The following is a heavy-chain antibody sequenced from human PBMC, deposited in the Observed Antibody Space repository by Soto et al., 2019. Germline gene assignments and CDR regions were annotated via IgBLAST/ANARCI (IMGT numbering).Heavy chain of an antibody. J-gene: IGHJ4*02. Sequence: QEQLVESGGGVVQPGTSLRLSCAVPGGIFHGYGMHWVRQAPGKGLEWVAIIRFDGSNEEYADSVKGRFTXXXXXSKXXXXXXXXXXXXXXXXXXYCARDGIGGTVFRGYLDYWGRGTVVTVXX. CDR3: ARDGIGGTVFRGYLDY. CDR1: GGIFHGYG. D-gene: IGHD1-7*01. CDR2: IRFDGSNE. V-gene: IGHV3-33*01.